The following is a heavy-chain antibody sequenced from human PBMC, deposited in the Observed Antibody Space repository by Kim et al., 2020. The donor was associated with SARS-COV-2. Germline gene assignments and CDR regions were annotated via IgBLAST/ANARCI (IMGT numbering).Heavy chain of an antibody. V-gene: IGHV1-46*01. J-gene: IGHJ6*02. CDR2: INPSGGST. Sequence: ASVKVSCKASGYTFTSYYMHWVRQAPGQGLEWMGIINPSGGSTSYAQKFQGRVTMTRDTSTSTVYMELSSLRSEDTAVYYCARDLKEDDPYYYYGMDVWGQGTTVTVSS. D-gene: IGHD3-3*01. CDR1: GYTFTSYY. CDR3: ARDLKEDDPYYYYGMDV.